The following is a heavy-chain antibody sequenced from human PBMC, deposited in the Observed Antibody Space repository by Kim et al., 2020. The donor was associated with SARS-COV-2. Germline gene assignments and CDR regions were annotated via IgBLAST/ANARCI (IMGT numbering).Heavy chain of an antibody. J-gene: IGHJ3*01. V-gene: IGHV3-73*01. CDR3: TRVPGTALAFLDVYDV. Sequence: GGSLRLSCAASGFSFSDSAMHWVRQASGKGLEWVGRIRSKAKSYATTYAASVRGRFTISRDDSKNAAYMQMNSLKTEDTAVYYCTRVPGTALAFLDVYDVWGQGTMVTVSS. CDR1: GFSFSDSA. D-gene: IGHD3-3*02. CDR2: IRSKAKSYAT.